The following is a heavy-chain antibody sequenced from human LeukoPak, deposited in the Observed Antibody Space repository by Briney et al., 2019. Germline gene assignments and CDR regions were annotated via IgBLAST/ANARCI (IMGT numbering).Heavy chain of an antibody. Sequence: PGGSLRLSCSASGFTFSYYAMHWVRQAPGQGLEYVSAISSNGGNTYSADSVKGRFTISRDNSKNTLYLQMSSLRPEDTAVYYCVNGWGVVVTALLDYWGQGTLVTVSS. J-gene: IGHJ4*02. V-gene: IGHV3-64D*06. CDR1: GFTFSYYA. D-gene: IGHD2-21*02. CDR3: VNGWGVVVTALLDY. CDR2: ISSNGGNT.